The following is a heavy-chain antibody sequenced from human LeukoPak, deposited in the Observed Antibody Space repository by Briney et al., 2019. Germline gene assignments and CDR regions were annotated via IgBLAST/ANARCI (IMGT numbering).Heavy chain of an antibody. V-gene: IGHV3-11*04. D-gene: IGHD6-19*01. CDR1: GFTFSDYY. CDR2: IRGSGSDI. J-gene: IGHJ4*02. Sequence: GGSLRLSCAASGFTFSDYYMSWIRQAPGKGLECVSYIRGSGSDIYYADSVKGRFTISRDNAKNSLYLQMNSLRAEDTAVYYCARDREEWLGTFDYWGQGTLVTVS. CDR3: ARDREEWLGTFDY.